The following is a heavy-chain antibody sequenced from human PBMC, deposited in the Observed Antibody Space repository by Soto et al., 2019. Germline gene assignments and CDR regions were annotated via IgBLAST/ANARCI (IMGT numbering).Heavy chain of an antibody. Sequence: GASVKVSCKASGYTFTGYYMHWVRQAPGQGLEWMGWINPNSGGTNYAQKFQGRVTMTRDTSISTAYMELSRLRSDDTAVYYCATSNYDFWSGYFSDYWGQGTMVTV. CDR2: INPNSGGT. V-gene: IGHV1-2*02. D-gene: IGHD3-3*01. J-gene: IGHJ4*02. CDR3: ATSNYDFWSGYFSDY. CDR1: GYTFTGYY.